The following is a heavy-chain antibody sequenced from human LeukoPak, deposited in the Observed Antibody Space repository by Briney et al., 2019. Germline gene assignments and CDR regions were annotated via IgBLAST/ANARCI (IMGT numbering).Heavy chain of an antibody. D-gene: IGHD2-21*02. Sequence: GGSLRLSCAASGFTFSSCSMNWVRQAPGKGLEWVSSISSSSSYIYYADSMKGRFTISRDNAKNSLYLQMNSLRAEDTAVYYCARDSCGGDCYSPLWGQGTMVTVSS. CDR2: ISSSSSYI. V-gene: IGHV3-21*01. J-gene: IGHJ3*01. CDR3: ARDSCGGDCYSPL. CDR1: GFTFSSCS.